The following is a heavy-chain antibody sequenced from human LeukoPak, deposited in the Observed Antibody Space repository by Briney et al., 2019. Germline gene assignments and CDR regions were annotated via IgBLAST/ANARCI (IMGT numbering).Heavy chain of an antibody. J-gene: IGHJ4*02. CDR2: IVIGSGNT. Sequence: SVKVSCKASGFTFTSSAMQWVRQARGQRREWVGWIVIGSGNTNYAQKFQERVTITRDMSTSTAYMELSSLRSEDTAVYYCPAQCYGGSCYPDSHFAYWGQGPLLTVSS. CDR3: PAQCYGGSCYPDSHFAY. CDR1: GFTFTSSA. D-gene: IGHD2-15*01. V-gene: IGHV1-58*02.